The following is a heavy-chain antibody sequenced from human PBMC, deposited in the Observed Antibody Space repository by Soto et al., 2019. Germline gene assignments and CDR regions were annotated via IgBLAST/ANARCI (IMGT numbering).Heavy chain of an antibody. J-gene: IGHJ6*02. CDR3: ARDTGGSGWYSYYYYYGMDV. V-gene: IGHV3-21*01. CDR2: ISSSSSYI. Sequence: SGGSLRLSCAASGFTFSSYSMNWVRQAPGKGLEWVSSISSSSSYIYYADSVKGRFTISRDNAKNSLYLQMNSLRAEDTAVYYCARDTGGSGWYSYYYYYGMDVWGQVSTVTVSS. D-gene: IGHD6-19*01. CDR1: GFTFSSYS.